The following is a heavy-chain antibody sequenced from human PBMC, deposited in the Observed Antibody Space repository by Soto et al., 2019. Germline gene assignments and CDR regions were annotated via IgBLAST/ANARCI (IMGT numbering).Heavy chain of an antibody. CDR2: IIPIFGTP. V-gene: IGHV1-69*01. CDR3: AMDLDDYGSVNYLIRIDC. Sequence: QVQLVQSGAEVKKPGSSVKVSCKASGGIFSTYAISWLRQAPGQGLEWMGGIIPIFGTPNYAQRFQGRVTIPADESTNTCDMEVSRVKSEDTAVYYCAMDLDDYGSVNYLIRIDCWGQGTLVSVSS. J-gene: IGHJ4*02. CDR1: GGIFSTYA. D-gene: IGHD3-10*01.